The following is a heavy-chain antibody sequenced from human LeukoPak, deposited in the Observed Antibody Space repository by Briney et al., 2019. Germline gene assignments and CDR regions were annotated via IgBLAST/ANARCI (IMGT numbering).Heavy chain of an antibody. CDR1: GFIFSSYS. Sequence: GGSLRLSCAASGFIFSSYSMSWVRQAPGKGLEWVSGLTASADNTYYAESVKGRFTISRDNSKNTLYLQMSTVRAEDTAVYYCAKDSYSGSGWYYFDCWGRGTLVTVSS. CDR3: AKDSYSGSGWYYFDC. V-gene: IGHV3-23*01. CDR2: LTASADNT. J-gene: IGHJ4*02. D-gene: IGHD6-19*01.